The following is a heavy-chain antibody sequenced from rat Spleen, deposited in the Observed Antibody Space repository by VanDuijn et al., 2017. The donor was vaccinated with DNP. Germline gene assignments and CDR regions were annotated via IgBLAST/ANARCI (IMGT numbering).Heavy chain of an antibody. CDR1: GFTFSTAW. V-gene: IGHV6-6*01. CDR3: ACYYYSGDEDAMDA. D-gene: IGHD1-1*01. Sequence: EVQVLESGGGLVQPGNSLKLSCATSGFTFSTAWMYWYRQFPEKRLEWVARIKAKSNNYATDYTESVKGRFTISREESKSSIYLQMNNLKEEDTAIYYCACYYYSGDEDAMDAWGQGTSVTVSS. CDR2: IKAKSNNYAT. J-gene: IGHJ4*01.